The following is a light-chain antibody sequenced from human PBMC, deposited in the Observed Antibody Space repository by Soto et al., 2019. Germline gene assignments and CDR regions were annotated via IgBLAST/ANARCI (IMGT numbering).Light chain of an antibody. CDR3: QQRSNWLSIT. V-gene: IGKV3-11*01. J-gene: IGKJ5*01. CDR1: QSVSSY. CDR2: DAS. Sequence: EIVLTQSPATLSLSPGERATLSCRASQSVSSYLAWYQQKPGQAPRLLIYDASNRATGIPARFSGSGSGTDFHLHISRLRAENFAVYYCQQRSNWLSITFGQGTRLEIK.